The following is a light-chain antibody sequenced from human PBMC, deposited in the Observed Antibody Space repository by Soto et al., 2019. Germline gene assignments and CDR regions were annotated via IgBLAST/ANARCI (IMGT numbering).Light chain of an antibody. Sequence: EIVMTQSPATLSVSPGGRATLSCRASQSISDTLAWYQQKPGQAPRLLIYSASRRATGFPARFSGGGSGTDFTLTISRLEPEDFAVYYCQQFSSYPLTFGGGTKVDIK. CDR3: QQFSSYPLT. V-gene: IGKV3-15*01. J-gene: IGKJ4*01. CDR2: SAS. CDR1: QSISDT.